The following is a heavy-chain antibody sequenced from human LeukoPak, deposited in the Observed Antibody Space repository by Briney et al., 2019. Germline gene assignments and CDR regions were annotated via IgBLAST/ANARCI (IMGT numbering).Heavy chain of an antibody. CDR2: IYTSGST. V-gene: IGHV4-4*07. CDR3: ARDRLRWPKIDY. J-gene: IGHJ4*02. CDR1: GGSISSYY. Sequence: PSETLSLTCTVSGGSISSYYWSWIRQPAGKGLEWIGRIYTSGSTNYNPSLKSRVTISVDTSKNQFSLKLNSVTAADTAVYYCARDRLRWPKIDYWGQGTLVTVSS. D-gene: IGHD4-23*01.